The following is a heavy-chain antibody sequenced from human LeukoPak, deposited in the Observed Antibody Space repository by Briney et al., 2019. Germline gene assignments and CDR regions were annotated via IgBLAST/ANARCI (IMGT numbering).Heavy chain of an antibody. CDR3: ARVHDSDILTGYYDDGWFDP. Sequence: ASVKVSCKASGYTFTSYGISWVRQAPGQGLKWMGWISAYNGNTNYAQKLQGRVTMTTDTSTSTAYMELRSLRSDDTAVYYCARVHDSDILTGYYDDGWFDPWGQGTLVTVSS. J-gene: IGHJ5*02. V-gene: IGHV1-18*01. D-gene: IGHD3-9*01. CDR1: GYTFTSYG. CDR2: ISAYNGNT.